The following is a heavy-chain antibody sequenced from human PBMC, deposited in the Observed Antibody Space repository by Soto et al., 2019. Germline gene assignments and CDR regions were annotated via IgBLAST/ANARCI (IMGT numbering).Heavy chain of an antibody. CDR1: GGTFSSYA. CDR2: IIPIFGTA. J-gene: IGHJ4*02. CDR3: ARAPKMATINYFDY. D-gene: IGHD5-12*01. V-gene: IGHV1-69*06. Sequence: SVKVSCKASGGTFSSYAISWVRQAPGQGLEWMGGIIPIFGTANYAQKFQGRVTITADKSTSTAYMELSSLRSEDTAVYYCARAPKMATINYFDYWGQGTLVTVSS.